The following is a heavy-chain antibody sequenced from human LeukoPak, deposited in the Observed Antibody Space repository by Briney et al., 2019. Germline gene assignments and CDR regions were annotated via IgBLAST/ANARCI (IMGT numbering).Heavy chain of an antibody. D-gene: IGHD2-15*01. CDR1: GFTSSSYY. V-gene: IGHV3-21*01. J-gene: IGHJ4*02. CDR2: ISSSSSYI. CDR3: VRAYCSGGSCYPFDY. Sequence: GGSLRLSCAASGFTSSSYYMNWVRQAPGKGLEWVSSISSSSSYIYYADSVKGRFTISRDTAKNSLYLQMNSLRAEDTAVYYCVRAYCSGGSCYPFDYWGQGTLVTVSS.